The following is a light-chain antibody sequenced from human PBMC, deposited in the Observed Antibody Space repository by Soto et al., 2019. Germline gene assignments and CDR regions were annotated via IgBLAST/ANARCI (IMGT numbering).Light chain of an antibody. CDR3: LQTYTLPRT. V-gene: IGKV1-39*01. J-gene: IGKJ2*01. Sequence: DIQMTQSPSSLSASVGDRVTITCRASQNIKFYLNWYHQKPGRAPELLIYASSTLQNGVTLRFSGSGYGTDFSLTISDLQPEDFAAYYCLQTYTLPRTCGQGTILEI. CDR2: ASS. CDR1: QNIKFY.